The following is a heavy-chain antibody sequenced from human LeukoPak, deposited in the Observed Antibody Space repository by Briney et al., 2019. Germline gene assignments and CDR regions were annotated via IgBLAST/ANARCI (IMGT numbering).Heavy chain of an antibody. Sequence: PSETLSLTCTVDGGSLSSGSYYWSWIRQPAGKGLEWIGRIYTSGSTNYNPSLKSRVTITVDTSKNQFSLKLSSVTAADTAVYYCATLTGGDDAFDIWGQGTMVTVSS. CDR2: IYTSGST. J-gene: IGHJ3*02. D-gene: IGHD4-23*01. CDR1: GGSLSSGSYY. V-gene: IGHV4-61*02. CDR3: ATLTGGDDAFDI.